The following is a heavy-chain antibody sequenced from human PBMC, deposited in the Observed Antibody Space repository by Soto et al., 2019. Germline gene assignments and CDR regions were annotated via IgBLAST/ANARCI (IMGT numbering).Heavy chain of an antibody. Sequence: QVQLVQSGAEVKKPGASVKVSCKPFGYTFTSYYIHWVRQAPGEGLEWMGIVNPSSGVTGYIQKFQVRVTRTTDTSTSTVYMVLSSLRSEDTAVYYCARDMREGLSGWHGVDYWGQGTLVTVSS. J-gene: IGHJ4*02. CDR2: VNPSSGVT. V-gene: IGHV1-46*01. CDR1: GYTFTSYY. CDR3: ARDMREGLSGWHGVDY. D-gene: IGHD6-19*01.